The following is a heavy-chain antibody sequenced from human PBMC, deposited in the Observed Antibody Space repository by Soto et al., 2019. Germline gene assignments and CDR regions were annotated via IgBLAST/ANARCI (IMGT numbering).Heavy chain of an antibody. D-gene: IGHD5-18*01. J-gene: IGHJ6*02. V-gene: IGHV3-30-3*01. Sequence: VQLVESGGGVVQPGRSLRLSCAASGFTFSSYAMHWVRQAPGKGLEWVAVISYDGSNKYYADSVKGRFTISRDNSKNTLYLQMNSLRAEDTAVYYCAGCDTAMGYYYGMDVWGQGTTVTVSS. CDR1: GFTFSSYA. CDR3: AGCDTAMGYYYGMDV. CDR2: ISYDGSNK.